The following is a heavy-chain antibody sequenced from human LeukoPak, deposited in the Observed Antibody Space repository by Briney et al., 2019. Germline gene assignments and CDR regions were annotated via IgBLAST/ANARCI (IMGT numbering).Heavy chain of an antibody. CDR1: GFTFSNYA. J-gene: IGHJ4*02. CDR2: TSYGGSNT. V-gene: IGHV3-23*01. D-gene: IGHD2-15*01. CDR3: AKDRGPGGRATYYFDL. Sequence: GGSLRLSCAASGFTFSNYAMHWVRQAPGKGLEWVAGTSYGGSNTYYSGSVKGRFSISRDNSKHTLYLQTSSLRAEDTAVYYCAKDRGPGGRATYYFDLWGQGTLVTVSS.